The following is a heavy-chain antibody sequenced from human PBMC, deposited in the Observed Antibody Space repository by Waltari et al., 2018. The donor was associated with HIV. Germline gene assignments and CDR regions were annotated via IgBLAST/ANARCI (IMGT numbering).Heavy chain of an antibody. D-gene: IGHD3-16*01. J-gene: IGHJ4*02. CDR2: ISRDSRYI. CDR3: VRGGEGTYGDY. CDR1: GFSFSYYS. Sequence: DVQLVESGGGLVKPGGPLRLACAGSGFSFSYYSMNWVRQAPGKGLEWVSAISRDSRYIYYADSVKGLFTNSRDNARNSLFLQMNSLRADDTAVYYCVRGGEGTYGDYWGQGTLVTVSS. V-gene: IGHV3-21*01.